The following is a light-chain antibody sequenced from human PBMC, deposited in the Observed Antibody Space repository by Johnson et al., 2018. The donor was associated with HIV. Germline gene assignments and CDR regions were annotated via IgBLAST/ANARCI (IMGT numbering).Light chain of an antibody. Sequence: HSVLTQPPSVSAAPGQKVTISCSGSSSNIGNKYVSWYQQLPGTAPKLLISENTKRPSGIPDRFSGSKSGTSATLGITGLRTGDEADYYCGTWDTSLSAGGVFGSGTKVTVL. CDR2: ENT. CDR1: SSNIGNKY. V-gene: IGLV1-51*02. J-gene: IGLJ1*01. CDR3: GTWDTSLSAGGV.